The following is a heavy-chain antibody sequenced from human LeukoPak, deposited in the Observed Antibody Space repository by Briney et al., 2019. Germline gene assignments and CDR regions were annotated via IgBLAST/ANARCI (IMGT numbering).Heavy chain of an antibody. V-gene: IGHV3-23*01. D-gene: IGHD2-2*01. CDR1: GFTFSSYA. CDR3: ARDTRGESDY. CDR2: ISGSGGST. Sequence: GGSLRLSCAASGFTFSSYAMSWVRQAPGKGLEWVSAISGSGGSTYYADSVKGRFTISRDNAKKSLYLQMDSLRAEDTAVYYCARDTRGESDYWGQGTLVTVSS. J-gene: IGHJ4*02.